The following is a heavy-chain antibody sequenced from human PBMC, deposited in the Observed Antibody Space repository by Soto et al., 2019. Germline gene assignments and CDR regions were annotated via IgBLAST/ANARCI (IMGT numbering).Heavy chain of an antibody. D-gene: IGHD3-10*01. V-gene: IGHV3-30*18. CDR2: LLDDGSK. J-gene: IGHJ3*02. CDR3: AKEGTGLYNAFDI. CDR1: RFPFSYYA. Sequence: QVELVESGGGVVRPGRSLRLSCAASRFPFSYYAMHWVRQAPGKGLEFVAVLLDDGSKYYADSVKGRFTMSKDNSMKTVDLEMSSLRPEDTALYYCAKEGTGLYNAFDIWGQGTMVTVS.